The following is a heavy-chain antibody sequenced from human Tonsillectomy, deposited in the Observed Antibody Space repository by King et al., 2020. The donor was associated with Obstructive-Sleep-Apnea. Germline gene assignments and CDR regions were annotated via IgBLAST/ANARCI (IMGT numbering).Heavy chain of an antibody. CDR1: GYSFTYYW. J-gene: IGHJ4*02. V-gene: IGHV5-51*01. CDR3: ARPYGGYVGYFDF. CDR2: IYPGDSDT. Sequence: QLVQSGAEVKKPGESLKISCKGSGYSFTYYWIGWVRQVPGKGLDWMGIIYPGDSDTRYSPSFQGQVTISADKSISTAYLQWNSLKASDTAIYYCARPYGGYVGYFDFWGQGALVTVSS. D-gene: IGHD5-12*01.